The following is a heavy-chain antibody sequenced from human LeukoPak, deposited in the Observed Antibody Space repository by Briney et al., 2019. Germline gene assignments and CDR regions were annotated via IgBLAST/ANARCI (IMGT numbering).Heavy chain of an antibody. CDR1: AFTVSSNY. Sequence: GGSLRLSCAASAFTVSSNYMSWVRQAPGKGLEWVSVIYSGGSTYYADSVKGRFTISRDNSKNTLYLQMNSLRAEDTAVYYCARAGGTIFGVVIPFDYWGQGTLVTVSS. J-gene: IGHJ4*02. D-gene: IGHD3-3*01. CDR2: IYSGGST. V-gene: IGHV3-66*02. CDR3: ARAGGTIFGVVIPFDY.